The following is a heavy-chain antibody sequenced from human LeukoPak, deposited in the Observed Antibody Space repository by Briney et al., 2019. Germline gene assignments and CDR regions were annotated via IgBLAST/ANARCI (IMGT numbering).Heavy chain of an antibody. D-gene: IGHD2-15*01. V-gene: IGHV3-23*01. CDR3: AKEAAGVVAPF. J-gene: IGHJ4*02. CDR1: GFIFSNAW. Sequence: GGSLRLSCAASGFIFSNAWMSWVRQAPGKGLEWVSAISGSGGSTYYADSVKGRFTISRDNSKNTLYLQMNSLRAEDTAVYYCAKEAAGVVAPFWGQGTLVTVSS. CDR2: ISGSGGST.